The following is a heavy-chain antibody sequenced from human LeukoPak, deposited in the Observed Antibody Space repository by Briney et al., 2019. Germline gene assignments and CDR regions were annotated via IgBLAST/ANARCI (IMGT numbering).Heavy chain of an antibody. CDR3: ARARLNYYYGMDV. V-gene: IGHV4-59*01. J-gene: IGHJ6*02. Sequence: PSETLSLTCAVYGGSFSGYYRSWIRQPPGKGLEWIGYIYYSGSTNYNPSLKSRVTISVDTSKNQFSLKLSSVTAADTAVYYCARARLNYYYGMDVWGQGTTVTVSS. CDR2: IYYSGST. CDR1: GGSFSGYY.